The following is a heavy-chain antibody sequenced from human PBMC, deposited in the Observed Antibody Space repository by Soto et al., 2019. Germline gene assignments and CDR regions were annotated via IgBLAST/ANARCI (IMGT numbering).Heavy chain of an antibody. Sequence: GASVKVSCKASGYTFTSYYMHWVRQAPGQGLEWMGIINPSGGSTSYAQKFQGRVTMTRDTSTSTVYMELSSLRSEDTAVYYCARSFRITMIGDAFDIWGQGTMVTVSS. D-gene: IGHD3-22*01. CDR3: ARSFRITMIGDAFDI. J-gene: IGHJ3*02. CDR1: GYTFTSYY. V-gene: IGHV1-46*01. CDR2: INPSGGST.